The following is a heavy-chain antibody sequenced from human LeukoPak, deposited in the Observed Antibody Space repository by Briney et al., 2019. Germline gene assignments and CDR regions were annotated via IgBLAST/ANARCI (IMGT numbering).Heavy chain of an antibody. CDR2: ISHDGSSK. V-gene: IGHV3-30*18. D-gene: IGHD2-15*01. Sequence: PGGSLRLSCAASGFTFSTYGMHWVRQAPGKGLEWVAVISHDGSSKFYTDSVKGRFTISRDNSKNTLYLHMNSLRPEDTAVYYCAKAYCSGASCPADYWGQGTLVTVSS. CDR1: GFTFSTYG. CDR3: AKAYCSGASCPADY. J-gene: IGHJ4*02.